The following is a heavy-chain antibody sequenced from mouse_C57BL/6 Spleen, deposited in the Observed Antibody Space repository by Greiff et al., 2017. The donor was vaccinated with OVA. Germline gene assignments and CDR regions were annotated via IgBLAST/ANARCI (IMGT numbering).Heavy chain of an antibody. CDR2: IDPETGGT. J-gene: IGHJ3*01. V-gene: IGHV1-15*01. Sequence: VKLQQSGAELVRPGASVTLSCKASGYTFTDYEMHWVKQTPVHGLEWIGAIDPETGGTAYNQKFKGKAILTADKSSSTAYMELRSLTSEDSAVYYCTRQNYGNYVAWFAYWGQGTLVTVSA. CDR3: TRQNYGNYVAWFAY. CDR1: GYTFTDYE. D-gene: IGHD2-1*01.